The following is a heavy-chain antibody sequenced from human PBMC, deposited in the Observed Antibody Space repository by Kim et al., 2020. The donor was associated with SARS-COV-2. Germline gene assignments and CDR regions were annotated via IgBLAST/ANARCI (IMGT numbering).Heavy chain of an antibody. D-gene: IGHD3-22*01. J-gene: IGHJ4*02. CDR3: ARDDKD. CDR2: ISSSSDYI. Sequence: GGSLRLSCVASGITFSDYSLNWVRQAPGKGLEWVSYISSSSDYIYYADSVKGRFTISRDNANNSLYLQMNSLRAEDTAVYFCARDDKDWGQGNLVTVSS. V-gene: IGHV3-21*01. CDR1: GITFSDYS.